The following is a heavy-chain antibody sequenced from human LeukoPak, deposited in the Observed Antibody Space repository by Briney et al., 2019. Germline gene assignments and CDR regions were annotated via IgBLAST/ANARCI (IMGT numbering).Heavy chain of an antibody. V-gene: IGHV3-11*04. CDR1: GITFSDFY. CDR3: ARDEIVDGAFDI. D-gene: IGHD2/OR15-2a*01. CDR2: ISSSGSTI. J-gene: IGHJ3*02. Sequence: GGSLRLSCAASGITFSDFYMSWIRQAPGKGLEWVSDISSSGSTIYYADSVKGRFTISRDNSKNTLYLQMNSLRAEDTAVYYCARDEIVDGAFDIWGQGTMVTVSS.